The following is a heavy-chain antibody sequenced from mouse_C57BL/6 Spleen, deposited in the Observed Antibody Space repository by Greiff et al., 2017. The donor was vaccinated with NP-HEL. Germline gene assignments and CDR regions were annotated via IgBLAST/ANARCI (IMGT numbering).Heavy chain of an antibody. J-gene: IGHJ3*01. D-gene: IGHD2-4*01. Sequence: VMLVESGPGLVQPSQSLSITCTVSGFSLTSYGVHWVRQSPGQGLEWLGVIWSGGSTDYNAAFISRLSISKDNSKSQVFFKMNSLQADDSAIYYCARPYDYDPAWFAYWGQGTLVTVSA. V-gene: IGHV2-2*01. CDR2: IWSGGST. CDR1: GFSLTSYG. CDR3: ARPYDYDPAWFAY.